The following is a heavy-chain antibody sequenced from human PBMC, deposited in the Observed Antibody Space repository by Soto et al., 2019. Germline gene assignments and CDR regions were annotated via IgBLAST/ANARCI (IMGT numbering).Heavy chain of an antibody. CDR2: INAGNGNT. D-gene: IGHD2-2*01. CDR1: GYTFTSYA. CDR3: ARGGYCSTTSCHFPTVPYYFDY. V-gene: IGHV1-3*01. Sequence: ASVKVSCKASGYTFTSYAMHWVRQAPGQRLEWMGWINAGNGNTKYSQKFQGRVTITRDTSASTAYMELSSLRSEDTAVYYCARGGYCSTTSCHFPTVPYYFDYWGQGTLVTVSS. J-gene: IGHJ4*02.